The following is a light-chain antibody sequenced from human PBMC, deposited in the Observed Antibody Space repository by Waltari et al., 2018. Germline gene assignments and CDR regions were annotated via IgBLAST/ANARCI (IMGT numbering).Light chain of an antibody. CDR2: WAS. CDR3: QQYYTAPYT. V-gene: IGKV4-1*01. Sequence: DIVMTQSPVSLTVSLGERATINCKSSPSILYSSNNKNYLSWYQQNPGQPPNLLSYWASTRESGVPYRFSGSGSGTDFTLTISSLQAEDVAVYYCQQYYTAPYTFGQGTKLEIK. CDR1: PSILYSSNNKNY. J-gene: IGKJ2*01.